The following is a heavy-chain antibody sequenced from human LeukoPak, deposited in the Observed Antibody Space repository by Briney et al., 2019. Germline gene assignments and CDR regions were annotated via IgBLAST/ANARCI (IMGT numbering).Heavy chain of an antibody. CDR1: GGTFSSYA. Sequence: SVKVSCKASGGTFSSYAISWVRQAPGQGLEWMGGIIPIFGTANYAQKFQGRVTITTDESTSTAYMELSSLRAEDTAVYYCARGFGRGYCSSTSCLAADAFDIWGQGTMVTVSS. D-gene: IGHD2-2*01. CDR3: ARGFGRGYCSSTSCLAADAFDI. CDR2: IIPIFGTA. V-gene: IGHV1-69*05. J-gene: IGHJ3*02.